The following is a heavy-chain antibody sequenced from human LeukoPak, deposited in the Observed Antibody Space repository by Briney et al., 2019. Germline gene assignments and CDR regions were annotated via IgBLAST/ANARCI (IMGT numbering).Heavy chain of an antibody. Sequence: GASVKVSCKVSGYTLTELSMHWVRQAPGKGLEWMGGFDPEDGETIYAQKFQGRVTMTEDTSTDTAYMELSRLRSDDTAVYYCAREALLWFGELLSWFDPWGQGTLVTVSS. D-gene: IGHD3-10*01. CDR2: FDPEDGET. V-gene: IGHV1-24*01. CDR1: GYTLTELS. J-gene: IGHJ5*02. CDR3: AREALLWFGELLSWFDP.